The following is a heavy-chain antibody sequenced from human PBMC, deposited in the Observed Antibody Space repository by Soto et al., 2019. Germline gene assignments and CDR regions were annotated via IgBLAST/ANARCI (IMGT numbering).Heavy chain of an antibody. CDR2: ISESSAVT. CDR3: AKGRWDSGTHNSLYHY. CDR1: GFTFSTYS. D-gene: IGHD1-26*01. Sequence: EVQLLESGGGLVKPGGSLRLSCAASGFTFSTYSMTWVRQAPGKGLEWVSAISESSAVTHYADSVKGRFTISRDNPNTTLYQQMNSLRAEDTAVYYCAKGRWDSGTHNSLYHYWGQGTLVTVSS. J-gene: IGHJ4*02. V-gene: IGHV3-23*01.